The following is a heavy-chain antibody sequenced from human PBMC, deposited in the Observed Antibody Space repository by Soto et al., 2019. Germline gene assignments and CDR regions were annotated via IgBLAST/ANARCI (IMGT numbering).Heavy chain of an antibody. J-gene: IGHJ4*02. CDR1: GYIFINYY. D-gene: IGHD6-13*01. CDR2: INPNSGSR. V-gene: IGHV1-46*01. CDR3: SSDLAAADY. Sequence: QVHLVQSGAEVKKPGASVKVSCKASGYIFINYYIHWVRQAPGQGLEWIGIINPNSGSRNYAQKFLGRVTMARDTSTSTGNMDLRSLGSDDTAVYHCSSDLAAADYWGQGTLVTVSS.